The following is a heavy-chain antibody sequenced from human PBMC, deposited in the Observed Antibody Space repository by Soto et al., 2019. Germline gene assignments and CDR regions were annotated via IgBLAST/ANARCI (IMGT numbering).Heavy chain of an antibody. CDR1: GITFSTYG. V-gene: IGHV3-23*01. J-gene: IGHJ4*02. CDR3: AKDEPHTGLVGATTLFDY. Sequence: GGSLRLSCAASGITFSTYGMSWVRQAPGKGLEWVSAISGGGDTTYYADSGKGRLTISRDNSKNTLYLQMNSLRAEDTAVYYCAKDEPHTGLVGATTLFDYWGQGTLVTVSS. CDR2: ISGGGDTT. D-gene: IGHD1-26*01.